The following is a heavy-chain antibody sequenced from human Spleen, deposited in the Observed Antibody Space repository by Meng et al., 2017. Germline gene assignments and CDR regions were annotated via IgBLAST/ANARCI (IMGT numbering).Heavy chain of an antibody. CDR1: GYNFPDYW. V-gene: IGHV1-2*06. CDR3: ARDVPRDGYNYYYYYYGMDV. J-gene: IGHJ6*02. D-gene: IGHD5-24*01. CDR2: IDPKSGDT. Sequence: ASVKVSCKPSGYNFPDYWLHWVRRAPGQGLEWMGRIDPKSGDTHYAQRFQGRVTMTGDTSISTAYMELSRLTSDDTAVYYCARDVPRDGYNYYYYYYGMDVWGQGTTVTVSS.